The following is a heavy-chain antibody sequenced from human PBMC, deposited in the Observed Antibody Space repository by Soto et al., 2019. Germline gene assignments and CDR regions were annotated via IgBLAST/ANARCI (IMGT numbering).Heavy chain of an antibody. J-gene: IGHJ4*02. CDR1: GDSVTISDYY. CDR2: IPYSGST. V-gene: IGHV4-39*01. D-gene: IGHD3-22*01. CDR3: AAHDSGGYYAEY. Sequence: QLQLQESGPGLVKPSETLSLTCTVSGDSVTISDYYWGWIRQPPGKGLEWIGSIPYSGSTYYNPSLKGRVTISGDTSKKQFSLKLTSVTAADAAVYYCAAHDSGGYYAEYWGQGTLVTVSA.